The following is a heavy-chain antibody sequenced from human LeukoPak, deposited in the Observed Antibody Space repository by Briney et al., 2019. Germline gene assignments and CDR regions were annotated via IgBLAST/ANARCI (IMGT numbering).Heavy chain of an antibody. J-gene: IGHJ5*01. CDR1: GGSITTHY. CDR3: ARTAYSSGYFPNWFDS. D-gene: IGHD3-22*01. V-gene: IGHV4-59*03. CDR2: IYHTGIN. Sequence: SETLSLTCSISGGSITTHYWSWIRQPPGKGLEWIGYIYHTGINKYNPPLKSRVTISVDTSKKQFSLKLSSVTAADTAVYYCARTAYSSGYFPNWFDSRGQGTLVTVSS.